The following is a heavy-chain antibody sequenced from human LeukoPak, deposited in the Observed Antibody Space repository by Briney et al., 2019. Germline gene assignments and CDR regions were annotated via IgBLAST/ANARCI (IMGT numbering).Heavy chain of an antibody. Sequence: QPGGSLRLSCAASGFTFSSYAMSWVRQAPGKGLEWVSAISGSGGSTYYADSVKGRFTISRDNSKNTLYLQMNSLRAEDTAAYYCAKEEAAAVAGTGYYWGQGTLVTVSS. CDR3: AKEEAAAVAGTGYY. J-gene: IGHJ4*02. D-gene: IGHD6-19*01. CDR1: GFTFSSYA. V-gene: IGHV3-23*01. CDR2: ISGSGGST.